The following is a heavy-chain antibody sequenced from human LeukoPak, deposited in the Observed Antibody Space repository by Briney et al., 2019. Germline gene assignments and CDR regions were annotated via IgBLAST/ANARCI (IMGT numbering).Heavy chain of an antibody. CDR1: GFTFSSYS. V-gene: IGHV3-48*01. Sequence: GGSLRLSCAASGFTFSSYSMNWVRQAPGQGLEWVSYISSSSTIYYADSVKGRFTISRDNAKNSLYLQMNSLRAEDTAVYYCAREEGDAFDIWGQGTMVTVSS. J-gene: IGHJ3*02. CDR2: ISSSSTI. CDR3: AREEGDAFDI.